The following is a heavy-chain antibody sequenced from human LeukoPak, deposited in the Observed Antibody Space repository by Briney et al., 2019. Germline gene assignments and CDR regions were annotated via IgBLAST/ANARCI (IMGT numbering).Heavy chain of an antibody. CDR3: ARSNNDGDYLGVGFDY. CDR1: GYTFNNYA. D-gene: IGHD4-17*01. J-gene: IGHJ4*02. Sequence: ASVKVSCKSSGYTFNNYAMNWVRQAPGQGLEWMGWINTNTGNPTYAQGFTGRFVFSSDTSVRTAYLQNSSLKAEDTAVYYCARSNNDGDYLGVGFDYWGQGTLVTVSS. V-gene: IGHV7-4-1*02. CDR2: INTNTGNP.